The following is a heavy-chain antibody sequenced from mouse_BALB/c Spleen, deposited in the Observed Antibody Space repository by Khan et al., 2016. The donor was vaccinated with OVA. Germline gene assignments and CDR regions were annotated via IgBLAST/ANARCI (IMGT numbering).Heavy chain of an antibody. V-gene: IGHV2-2*02. Sequence: VQLVESGPGLVQPSQSLSIICTVSGFSLTSYGVHWVRQSPGKGLEWLGVIWSGGSTDYNAAFISRLSISKDNSKSQVFFKMNSLQANDTAIYYCARIFIGTTDYAMDYWGQGTSVTVSS. D-gene: IGHD2-14*01. CDR3: ARIFIGTTDYAMDY. CDR1: GFSLTSYG. J-gene: IGHJ4*01. CDR2: IWSGGST.